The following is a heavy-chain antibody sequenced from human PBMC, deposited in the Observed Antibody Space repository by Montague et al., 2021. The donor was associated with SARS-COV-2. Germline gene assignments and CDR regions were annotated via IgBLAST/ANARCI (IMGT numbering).Heavy chain of an antibody. CDR3: VVVPLGPRGRGFDY. Sequence: SETLSLTCAVYGGSFSGYYRNWIRQPPGKGLEWIGEINHSGSTNYNPSLKSRVTISVDTSKNQFSLKLSSVTAADTAVYYCVVVPLGPRGRGFDYWGQGTLVTVSS. CDR1: GGSFSGYY. CDR2: INHSGST. D-gene: IGHD2-15*01. J-gene: IGHJ4*02. V-gene: IGHV4-34*01.